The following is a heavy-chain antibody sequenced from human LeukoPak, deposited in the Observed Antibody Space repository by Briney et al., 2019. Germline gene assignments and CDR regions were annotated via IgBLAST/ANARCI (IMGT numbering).Heavy chain of an antibody. CDR1: GFTFNTYY. J-gene: IGHJ4*02. CDR3: VRVPY. CDR2: TSGDGSTT. V-gene: IGHV3-74*01. Sequence: GGSLRLSCEASGFTFNTYYMHWVRQAPGKGLVWVSRTSGDGSTTIYADSVKGRFTISRDKAKNSLYLQMNSLRADDTAVYYCVRVPYWGQGTLVTVSS.